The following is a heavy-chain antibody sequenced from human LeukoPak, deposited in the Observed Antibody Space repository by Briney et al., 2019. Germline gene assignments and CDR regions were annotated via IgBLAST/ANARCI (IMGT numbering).Heavy chain of an antibody. J-gene: IGHJ4*02. Sequence: PSETLSLTCTVSGGSISGYFWTWIRQPAGKGLEWIGRVYTSGTTYYNPSLESRVTISLDTFNNQFSLRVTSVTAADTAIYYCARGTEKTISGYYSFDHWGRGLLVTVSS. V-gene: IGHV4-4*07. CDR3: ARGTEKTISGYYSFDH. D-gene: IGHD5-12*01. CDR2: VYTSGTT. CDR1: GGSISGYF.